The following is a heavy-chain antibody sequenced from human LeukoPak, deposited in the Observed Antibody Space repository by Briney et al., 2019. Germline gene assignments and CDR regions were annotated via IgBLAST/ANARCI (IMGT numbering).Heavy chain of an antibody. Sequence: GGSLRLSCAASGFTFSDYYMSWTRQAPGKGGEWVSYISSSGSTIYYADSVKGRFTISRDNAKNSLYLQMNSLRAEDTAVYYCARSIAAAGQGTAFDIWGQGTMVTVSS. CDR1: GFTFSDYY. J-gene: IGHJ3*02. D-gene: IGHD6-13*01. CDR3: ARSIAAAGQGTAFDI. CDR2: ISSSGSTI. V-gene: IGHV3-11*01.